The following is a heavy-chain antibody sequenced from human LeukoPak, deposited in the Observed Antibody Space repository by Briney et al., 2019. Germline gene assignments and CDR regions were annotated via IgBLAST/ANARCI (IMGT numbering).Heavy chain of an antibody. CDR2: IHYSGST. J-gene: IGHJ5*02. Sequence: SETLSLTCTVSDGSISSYYWSWIRQPPGKGLEWIGYIHYSGSTNYNPSLKSRVTISVDTSKNQFSLKLSSVTAADTAVYYCARYDYSTSRLPNNWFDPWGQGTLVTVSS. CDR3: ARYDYSTSRLPNNWFDP. V-gene: IGHV4-59*08. D-gene: IGHD4-11*01. CDR1: DGSISSYY.